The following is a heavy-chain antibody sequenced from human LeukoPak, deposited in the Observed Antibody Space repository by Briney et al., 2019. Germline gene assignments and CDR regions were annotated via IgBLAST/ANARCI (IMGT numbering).Heavy chain of an antibody. D-gene: IGHD3-10*01. Sequence: GGSLRLSCAASGFTFSDYYMSWIRQAPGKGLEWVSYISSSGSTIYYADSVKGRFTISRDNAKNSLYLQMNSLRAEDTAVYYCARVLSAVVNYYYYYMDVWGKGTTVTVSS. J-gene: IGHJ6*03. CDR2: ISSSGSTI. V-gene: IGHV3-11*01. CDR3: ARVLSAVVNYYYYYMDV. CDR1: GFTFSDYY.